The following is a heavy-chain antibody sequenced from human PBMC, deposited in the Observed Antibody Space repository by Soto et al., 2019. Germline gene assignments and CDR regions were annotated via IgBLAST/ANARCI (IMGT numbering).Heavy chain of an antibody. V-gene: IGHV4-4*02. CDR1: GDSISSNNW. CDR3: ARENGHMGMSVAALDY. D-gene: IGHD6-19*01. Sequence: QVQLQESGPGVVKPSGTLSLTCAVSGDSISSNNWWTWVRQPPGKGLEWVGEVHHRGSTNYAPSLRGRVAISQPQSTNQFSLMLTSVTAADTAVYYCARENGHMGMSVAALDYWGQGIPVSVSS. J-gene: IGHJ4*02. CDR2: VHHRGST.